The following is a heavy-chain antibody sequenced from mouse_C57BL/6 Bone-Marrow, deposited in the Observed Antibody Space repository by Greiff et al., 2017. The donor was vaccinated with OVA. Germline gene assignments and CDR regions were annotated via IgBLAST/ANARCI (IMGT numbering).Heavy chain of an antibody. CDR3: AREEFDY. CDR1: GYAFSSSW. V-gene: IGHV1-82*01. CDR2: IYPGDGDT. Sequence: QVQLQQSGPELVKPGASVKISCKASGYAFSSSWMNWVKQRPGKGLEWIGRIYPGDGDTNYNGKFKGKATLTADKSSSTAYMQLSSLTSEDSAVYFCAREEFDYWGQGTTLTVSS. J-gene: IGHJ2*01.